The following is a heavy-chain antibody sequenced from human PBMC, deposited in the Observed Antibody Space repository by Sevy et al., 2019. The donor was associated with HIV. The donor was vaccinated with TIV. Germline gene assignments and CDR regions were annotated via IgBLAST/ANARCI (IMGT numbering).Heavy chain of an antibody. Sequence: GGSLRLSCAASGFTFDDYVMHWVRQAPGKGLEWVSGISWNSGSIGYADSVKGRFTISRDNAKNSLYLQMNSLRAEDTALYYCAKAATVTTVRFDYWGQGTLVTVSS. CDR1: GFTFDDYV. CDR3: AKAATVTTVRFDY. J-gene: IGHJ4*02. CDR2: ISWNSGSI. V-gene: IGHV3-9*01. D-gene: IGHD4-17*01.